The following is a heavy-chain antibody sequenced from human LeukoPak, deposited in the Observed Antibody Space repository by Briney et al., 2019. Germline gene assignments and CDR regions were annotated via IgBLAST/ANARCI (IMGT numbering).Heavy chain of an antibody. CDR3: ARPRGAAAGTFGFDP. CDR2: ISYDGSNK. V-gene: IGHV3-30*03. CDR1: GFTFTSYV. Sequence: PGGSLRLSCAASGFTFTSYVMHWVRQAPGKGLQWVALISYDGSNKYYADSVKGRFTISRDNSKNTLYLQMNSLRAEDTAVYYCARPRGAAAGTFGFDPWGQGILVAVSS. D-gene: IGHD6-13*01. J-gene: IGHJ5*02.